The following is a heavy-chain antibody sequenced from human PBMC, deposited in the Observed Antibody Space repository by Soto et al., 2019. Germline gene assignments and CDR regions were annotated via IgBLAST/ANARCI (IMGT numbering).Heavy chain of an antibody. CDR1: GYTFTSYD. D-gene: IGHD3-3*01. CDR2: MNPNSGNT. CDR3: ARGRDYDFWSGYYSPGYYYYYMDV. V-gene: IGHV1-8*01. Sequence: QVQLVQSGAEVKKPGASVKVSCKASGYTFTSYDINWVRQATGQGLEWMGWMNPNSGNTGYAQKFQGRVTMTRNTSISTAYMELSILRSEDTAVYYCARGRDYDFWSGYYSPGYYYYYMDVWGKGTTVTVSS. J-gene: IGHJ6*03.